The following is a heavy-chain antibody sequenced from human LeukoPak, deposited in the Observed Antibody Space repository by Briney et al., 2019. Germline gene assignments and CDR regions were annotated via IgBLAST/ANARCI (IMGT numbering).Heavy chain of an antibody. J-gene: IGHJ4*02. CDR3: ARGVPRYCRSPGRASPGICGVY. V-gene: IGHV1-8*02. Sequence: ASVKVPCKASGYTFTSYDINWVRQVTGQGLEWMGWMNPNSGDTGYAQKFQGRVNMTRNTSISTAYMELSSLRSDDTAVYYCARGVPRYCRSPGRASPGICGVYWGQGTLVTVSS. CDR1: GYTFTSYD. CDR2: MNPNSGDT. D-gene: IGHD2-2*01.